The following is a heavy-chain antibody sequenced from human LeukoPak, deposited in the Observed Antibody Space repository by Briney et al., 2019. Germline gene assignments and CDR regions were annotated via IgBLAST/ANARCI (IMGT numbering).Heavy chain of an antibody. CDR2: IYSGGST. V-gene: IGHV3-53*01. CDR1: GFTVSSNY. J-gene: IGHJ3*02. Sequence: GGSLRLSCAASGFTVSSNYMNWVRQAPGKGLEWVSVIYSGGSTYYADSVKGRFTISRDNSKNTLYLQMNSLRAEDTAVYYCAKDQILTMIVVVQDAFDIWGQGTMVTVSS. CDR3: AKDQILTMIVVVQDAFDI. D-gene: IGHD3-22*01.